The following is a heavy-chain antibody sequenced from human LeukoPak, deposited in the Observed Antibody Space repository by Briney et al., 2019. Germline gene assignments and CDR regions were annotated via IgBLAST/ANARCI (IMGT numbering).Heavy chain of an antibody. CDR1: GFTFSSYW. V-gene: IGHV3-7*01. D-gene: IGHD6-6*01. J-gene: IGHJ4*02. CDR3: ARDVGSSADPYFFGY. CDR2: IKQDGSEK. Sequence: GGSLRLSCAASGFTFSSYWMSWVRQAPGKGLEWVANIKQDGSEKYYVDSVKGRFTISRDNANNSLYLQMSSLRVEDTAVYYCARDVGSSADPYFFGYWGQGILVTVSS.